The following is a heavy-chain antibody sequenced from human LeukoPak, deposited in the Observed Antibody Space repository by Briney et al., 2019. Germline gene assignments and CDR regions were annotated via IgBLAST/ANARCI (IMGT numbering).Heavy chain of an antibody. CDR1: GFTFGSYG. CDR3: AKDLSSSGLDY. Sequence: GGSLRLSCAASGFTFGSYGMHWVRQAPGKGLEWVAVISYDGSNKYYADSVKGRFTISRDNSKNTLYLQMNSLRAEDTAVYYCAKDLSSSGLDYWGQGTLVTVS. CDR2: ISYDGSNK. J-gene: IGHJ4*02. V-gene: IGHV3-30*18. D-gene: IGHD6-19*01.